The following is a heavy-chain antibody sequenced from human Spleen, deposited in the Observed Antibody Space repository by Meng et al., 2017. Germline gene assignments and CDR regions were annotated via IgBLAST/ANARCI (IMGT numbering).Heavy chain of an antibody. Sequence: QVHMVQSGGEVKTPGASVKVYCKASAHTFTSYGFNWVRQAPGHGLEWMGWISASEGNTKYAQKFQGRVTMTTDTSTSTVYMELRSLRSDDTAIYYCATDPNGGYITYYWGHGTLVTVSS. CDR2: ISASEGNT. D-gene: IGHD2-8*01. CDR1: AHTFTSYG. J-gene: IGHJ4*01. CDR3: ATDPNGGYITYY. V-gene: IGHV1-18*04.